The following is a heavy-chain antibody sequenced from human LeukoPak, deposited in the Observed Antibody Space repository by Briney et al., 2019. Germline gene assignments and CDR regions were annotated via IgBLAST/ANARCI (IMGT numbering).Heavy chain of an antibody. J-gene: IGHJ6*03. D-gene: IGHD2-2*02. Sequence: PSETLSLTCTVSGGSISSSSYYWGWIRQPPGKGLEWIGTIYYSGTTYYNPSLKSRVTISADTSKNHFSLKLSSVTAADTAVYYCARESKPAAIPDFYYYYYMDVWGKGTTVTVSS. V-gene: IGHV4-39*02. CDR1: GGSISSSSYY. CDR3: ARESKPAAIPDFYYYYYMDV. CDR2: IYYSGTT.